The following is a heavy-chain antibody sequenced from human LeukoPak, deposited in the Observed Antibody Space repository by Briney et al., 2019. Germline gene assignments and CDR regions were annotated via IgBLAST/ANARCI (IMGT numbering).Heavy chain of an antibody. CDR3: AKVMGDGYYDY. CDR1: GGSISSYY. CDR2: IYTSGST. D-gene: IGHD5-24*01. Sequence: SETLSLTCTASGGSISSYYWSWIRQPPGKGLEWIGYIYTSGSTNYNPSLKSRVTISIDPSKNQFSLKLSSVTAADTALYYCAKVMGDGYYDYWGQGTLVTVSS. J-gene: IGHJ4*02. V-gene: IGHV4-4*09.